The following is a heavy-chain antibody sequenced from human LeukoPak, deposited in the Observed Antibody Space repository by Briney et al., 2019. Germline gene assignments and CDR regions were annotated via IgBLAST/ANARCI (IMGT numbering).Heavy chain of an antibody. Sequence: ASVKVSCKVSGYTLTELSMHWVRQAPGKGLEWMGGFDPEDGETIYAQKFQGRVTMTRDTSTSTVYMELSSLRSEDTAVYYCARSDVSGINNWFDPWGQGTLVTVSS. D-gene: IGHD6-19*01. CDR1: GYTLTELS. CDR3: ARSDVSGINNWFDP. J-gene: IGHJ5*02. V-gene: IGHV1-24*01. CDR2: FDPEDGET.